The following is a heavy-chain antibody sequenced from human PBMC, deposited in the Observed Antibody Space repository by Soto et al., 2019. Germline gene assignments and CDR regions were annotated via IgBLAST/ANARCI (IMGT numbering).Heavy chain of an antibody. V-gene: IGHV3-64*01. CDR3: ERAGISGWYMD. CDR1: GFTFSTYA. Sequence: EVQLVESGGGLVQPGGSLRLSCAASGFTFSTYAMHWVRQAPGKGLEYVSALTSNGGNTYYANSVKGRFTISRDNSKNTMSLKMGTLRSEDMAVYYCERAGISGWYMDWGQGTLVTVSS. D-gene: IGHD6-19*01. CDR2: LTSNGGNT. J-gene: IGHJ4*02.